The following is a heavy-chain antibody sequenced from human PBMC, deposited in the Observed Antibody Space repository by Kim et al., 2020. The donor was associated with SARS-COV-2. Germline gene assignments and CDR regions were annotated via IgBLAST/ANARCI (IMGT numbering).Heavy chain of an antibody. Sequence: GGSLRLSCVASEFSFSDYYMSWVRQAPGKGLEWLSHISGSSNTIVYADSAKGRFTISRENAKNSLHLQMNSLRADDTAVYYCARVVQGSDGMEAWGQGPT. CDR1: EFSFSDYY. CDR2: ISGSSNTI. CDR3: ARVVQGSDGMEA. V-gene: IGHV3-11*01. J-gene: IGHJ6*01.